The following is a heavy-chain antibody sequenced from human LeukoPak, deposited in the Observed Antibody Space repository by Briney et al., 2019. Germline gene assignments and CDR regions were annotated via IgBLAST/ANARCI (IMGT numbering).Heavy chain of an antibody. CDR3: ARALDSSSSRYQAFEY. CDR1: GFSLSSYW. V-gene: IGHV3-7*01. CDR2: IKQDGSEK. Sequence: GGSLRLSCASSGFSLSSYWMSWVRQAPGKGLEWVASIKQDGSEKYYVDSVKGRFTISRDSAKKPLYLQMNNLRAEDTAVYYCARALDSSSSRYQAFEYWGQGTPVTVSS. D-gene: IGHD2-2*01. J-gene: IGHJ4*02.